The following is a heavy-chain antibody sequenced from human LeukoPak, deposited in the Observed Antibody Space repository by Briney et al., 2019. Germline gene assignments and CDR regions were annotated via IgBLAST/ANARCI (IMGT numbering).Heavy chain of an antibody. Sequence: ASVKVSCKASGYTFTGYYMHWVRQAPGQGLEWMGWINPNSGGTNYAQKFQGRATMTRDMSTSTVYMELSSLRSEDTAVYYCARDRGTNWYYFDYWGQGTLVTVSS. V-gene: IGHV1-2*02. D-gene: IGHD1-1*01. CDR1: GYTFTGYY. CDR2: INPNSGGT. J-gene: IGHJ4*02. CDR3: ARDRGTNWYYFDY.